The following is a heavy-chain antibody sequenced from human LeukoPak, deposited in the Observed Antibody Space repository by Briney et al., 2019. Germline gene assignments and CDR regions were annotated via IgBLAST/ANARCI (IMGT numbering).Heavy chain of an antibody. D-gene: IGHD2-21*01. CDR1: GYTFTSYG. J-gene: IGHJ6*03. Sequence: GASVKVSCKASGYTFTSYGISWVRQAPGQGLEWMGWINPNSGGTNYAQKFQGRVTMTRDTSISTAYMELSRLRSDDTAVYYCARGAGEAPQDLLAYCAGDCYYYYMDVWGKGTTVTVSS. CDR3: ARGAGEAPQDLLAYCAGDCYYYYMDV. CDR2: INPNSGGT. V-gene: IGHV1-2*02.